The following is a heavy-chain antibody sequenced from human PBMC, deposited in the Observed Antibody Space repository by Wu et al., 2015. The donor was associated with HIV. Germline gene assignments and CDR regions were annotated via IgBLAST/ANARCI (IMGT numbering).Heavy chain of an antibody. D-gene: IGHD3-10*01. Sequence: VQRVQSGAEVKKPGAVSEGLLQGFWLHLTSYGISWVRQAPGQGLEWMGWISAYNGNTNYAQKLQGRVTMTTDTSTSTAYMELRSLRSDDTAVYYCARDLGSPGSYYGSGSYTPQDYYYYYGMDVWGQGTTVTVSS. CDR1: LHLTSYG. V-gene: IGHV1-18*01. J-gene: IGHJ6*02. CDR2: ISAYNGNT. CDR3: ARDLGSPGSYYGSGSYTPQDYYYYYGMDV.